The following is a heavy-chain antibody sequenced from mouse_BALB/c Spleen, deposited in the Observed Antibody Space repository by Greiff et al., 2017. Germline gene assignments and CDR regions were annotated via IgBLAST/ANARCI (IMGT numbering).Heavy chain of an antibody. D-gene: IGHD2-4*01. J-gene: IGHJ3*01. CDR2: IWAGGST. Sequence: VQLQESGPGLVAPSQSLSITCTVSGFSLTSYGVHWVRQPPGKGLEWLGVIWAGGSTNYNSALMSRLSISKDNSKSQVFLKMNSLQTDYTAMYYCARGSPNIYYDYDGFAYWGQGTLVTVSA. V-gene: IGHV2-9*02. CDR3: ARGSPNIYYDYDGFAY. CDR1: GFSLTSYG.